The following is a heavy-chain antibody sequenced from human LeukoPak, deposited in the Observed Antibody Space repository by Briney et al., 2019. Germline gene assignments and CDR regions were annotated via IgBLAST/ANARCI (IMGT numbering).Heavy chain of an antibody. CDR1: GFTFSSYS. J-gene: IGHJ3*02. CDR2: TSSSDAGT. CDR3: ARGGSYLSAFDI. D-gene: IGHD1-26*01. V-gene: IGHV3-23*01. Sequence: PGGSLRLSCAASGFTFSSYSMNWVRQAPGKGLEWVSATSSSDAGTYHADSVRGRFTISRDNSKNTLYLQMNSLRAEDTAVYYCARGGSYLSAFDIWGQGTMVTVSS.